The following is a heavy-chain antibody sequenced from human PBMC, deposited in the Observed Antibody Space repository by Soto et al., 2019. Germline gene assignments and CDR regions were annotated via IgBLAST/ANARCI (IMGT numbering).Heavy chain of an antibody. CDR1: GFSVGDNY. J-gene: IGHJ6*02. D-gene: IGHD3-16*01. V-gene: IGHV3-11*06. Sequence: QVQLVESGGGLVEPGGSLRLSCAASGFSVGDNYMTWIRQAPGKGLEWLSYSSSSGGYTNYADSVKGRFTISRDNAKNSLYLQMDSLGAEDAAVYFCAGSSGRRHVFTFDYGLDVWGQGTTVTVSS. CDR3: AGSSGRRHVFTFDYGLDV. CDR2: SSSSGGYT.